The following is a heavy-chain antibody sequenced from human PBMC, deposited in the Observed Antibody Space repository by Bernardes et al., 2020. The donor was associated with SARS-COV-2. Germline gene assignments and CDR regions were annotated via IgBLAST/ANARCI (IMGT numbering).Heavy chain of an antibody. Sequence: SETLSLTRAVSGGSVSSGNWWSWVRQPPGKGLEWIGEIFHSGRTTYNPSLKSRVTISVDKSQNQFSLRLTSVTAADTALYYCARESLAGVRGDQSTDAFDIWGQGTMVTVSS. CDR1: GGSVSSGNW. CDR2: IFHSGRT. D-gene: IGHD3-10*01. V-gene: IGHV4-4*02. CDR3: ARESLAGVRGDQSTDAFDI. J-gene: IGHJ3*02.